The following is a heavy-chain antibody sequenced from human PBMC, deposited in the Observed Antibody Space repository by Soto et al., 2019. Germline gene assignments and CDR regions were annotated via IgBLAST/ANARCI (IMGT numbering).Heavy chain of an antibody. V-gene: IGHV3-23*03. D-gene: IGHD2-15*01. CDR2: IYSGGST. CDR3: ATGGYCSGGSCYIFDY. CDR1: GFTFSSYA. J-gene: IGHJ4*02. Sequence: EVQLLESGGGLVQPGGSLRLSCAASGFTFSSYAMSWVRQAPGKGLEWVSVIYSGGSTYYADSVKGRFTISRDKSKNTLYLQMSSLRAEDTAVYYCATGGYCSGGSCYIFDYWGQGTLVTVSS.